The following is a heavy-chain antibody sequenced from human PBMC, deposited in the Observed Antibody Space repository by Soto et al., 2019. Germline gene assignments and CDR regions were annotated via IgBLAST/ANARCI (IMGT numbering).Heavy chain of an antibody. CDR3: ARHHGLRTPFDN. CDR2: ISSTPNYI. Sequence: GGSLRLSCAASGFPFTRYSRNWVRQAPGKGLEWVSSISSTPNYIYYGYSMKGRFTISRDNANNSLYLQMDSLRAEDTAVYFCARHHGLRTPFDNWGQGTLVTVSS. J-gene: IGHJ4*02. V-gene: IGHV3-21*06. CDR1: GFPFTRYS. D-gene: IGHD5-12*01.